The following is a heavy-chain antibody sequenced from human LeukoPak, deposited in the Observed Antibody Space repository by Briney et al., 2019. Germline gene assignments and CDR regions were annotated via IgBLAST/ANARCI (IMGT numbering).Heavy chain of an antibody. D-gene: IGHD6-13*01. CDR2: INWNGGST. Sequence: GGALRLSCAASGFTCEDYGMSGVRKTPGKRLEWVSGINWNGGSTGYADSVKGRFTISRDNSKNTLYLQMGSLRAEDMAVYYCASITSGYSSSWNNDAFDIWGQGTMVTVSS. J-gene: IGHJ3*02. CDR1: GFTCEDYG. V-gene: IGHV3-20*04. CDR3: ASITSGYSSSWNNDAFDI.